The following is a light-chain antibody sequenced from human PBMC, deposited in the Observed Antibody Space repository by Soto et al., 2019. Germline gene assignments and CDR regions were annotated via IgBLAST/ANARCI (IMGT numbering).Light chain of an antibody. Sequence: DIQMTQSPSSLSASVGDRVTITCRASQSIGNYLNWYQQQPGKPPKLLIYAASSLQSGVPSRFSGSGSGTDFTLTISSLQPEDFATYYCQQSYSTPWTFGQGTKVDI. CDR2: AAS. J-gene: IGKJ1*01. CDR1: QSIGNY. V-gene: IGKV1-39*01. CDR3: QQSYSTPWT.